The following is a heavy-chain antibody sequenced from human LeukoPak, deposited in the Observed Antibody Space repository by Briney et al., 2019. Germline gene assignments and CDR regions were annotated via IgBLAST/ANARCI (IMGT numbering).Heavy chain of an antibody. D-gene: IGHD3-16*01. CDR2: INSDGSET. CDR1: GFTFSSFW. Sequence: PGGSLRLSCAASGFTFSSFWIYWVRHAPGKGLVWVSRINSDGSETTYADSVKGRFTISRDNAKNTLYLQMNSLRAEDTAVYYCARVRMGDDFNPFDYWGQGTLVTVSS. V-gene: IGHV3-74*01. CDR3: ARVRMGDDFNPFDY. J-gene: IGHJ4*02.